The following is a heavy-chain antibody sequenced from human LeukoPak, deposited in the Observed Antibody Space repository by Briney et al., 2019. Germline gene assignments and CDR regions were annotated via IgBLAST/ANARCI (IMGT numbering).Heavy chain of an antibody. J-gene: IGHJ4*02. CDR3: AKGSIWFGESTIDY. Sequence: PGGSLRLSCAASGFTFSSYGMHWVRQAPGKGLEWVAVISYDGSNKYYADSVKGRFTISRDNSKNTLYLQMNSLRAEDTAVYYCAKGSIWFGESTIDYWGQGTLVTVSS. V-gene: IGHV3-30*18. CDR1: GFTFSSYG. D-gene: IGHD3-10*01. CDR2: ISYDGSNK.